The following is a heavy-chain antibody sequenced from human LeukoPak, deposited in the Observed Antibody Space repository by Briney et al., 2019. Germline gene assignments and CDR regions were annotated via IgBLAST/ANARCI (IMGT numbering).Heavy chain of an antibody. CDR3: AREHRVYDSSEAMAFDI. CDR1: GGSISSGGYS. D-gene: IGHD3-22*01. CDR2: IYHSGST. V-gene: IGHV4-30-2*01. J-gene: IGHJ3*02. Sequence: SETLSLTCAVSGGSISSGGYSWSWIRQPPGKGLEWIGYIYHSGSTYYDPSLKSRVTISVDRSKNQFSLKLSSVTAADPAVYYCAREHRVYDSSEAMAFDIWGQGTMVTVSS.